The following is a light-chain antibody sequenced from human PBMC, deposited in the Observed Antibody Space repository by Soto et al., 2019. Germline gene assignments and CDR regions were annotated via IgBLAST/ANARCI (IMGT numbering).Light chain of an antibody. Sequence: QSALTQPASVSGSPGQSITISCTGTSSDVGGYNYVSWYQQHPGKAPKLLIYEVSNRPSGVSNRFSGSKSGKTASLTISGLQAEDEADYYCNSYTNSSTYVFGTGTKVTVL. CDR3: NSYTNSSTYV. CDR1: SSDVGGYNY. CDR2: EVS. J-gene: IGLJ1*01. V-gene: IGLV2-14*01.